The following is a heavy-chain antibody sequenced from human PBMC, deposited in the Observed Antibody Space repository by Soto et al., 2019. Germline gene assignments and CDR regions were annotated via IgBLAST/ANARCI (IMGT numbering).Heavy chain of an antibody. J-gene: IGHJ6*02. Sequence: ASVKVSCKASGYTFTSYDINWVRQAPGQGLEWMGGIIPIFGTANYAQKFQGRVTITADESTSTAYMELSSLRSEDTAVYYCAIDYVWGSYQGSRARVEYYYDSSGYYPHYYYYGMDVWGQGTTVTVSS. CDR2: IIPIFGTA. CDR1: GYTFTSYD. CDR3: AIDYVWGSYQGSRARVEYYYDSSGYYPHYYYYGMDV. D-gene: IGHD3-22*01. V-gene: IGHV1-69*13.